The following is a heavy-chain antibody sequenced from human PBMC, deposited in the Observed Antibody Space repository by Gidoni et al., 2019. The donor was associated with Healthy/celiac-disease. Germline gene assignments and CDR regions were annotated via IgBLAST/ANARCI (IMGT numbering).Heavy chain of an antibody. J-gene: IGHJ4*02. D-gene: IGHD3-10*01. CDR3: ARDREAGHFDY. Sequence: QVQLQESGPGLVKPSETLSLTCTVSGGSISSYYWSWIRQPPGKGLEWIGYIYYSGSTNYNPSLKSRVTISVDTSKNQFSLKLSSVTAADTAVYYCARDREAGHFDYWGQGTLVTVSS. CDR1: GGSISSYY. V-gene: IGHV4-59*01. CDR2: IYYSGST.